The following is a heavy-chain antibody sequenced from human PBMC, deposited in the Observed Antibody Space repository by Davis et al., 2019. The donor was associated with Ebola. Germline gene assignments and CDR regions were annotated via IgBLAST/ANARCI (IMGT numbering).Heavy chain of an antibody. CDR3: AAIVVVPAAIFGDYYYYGMDV. Sequence: MPSETLSLTCAVSGGSISSSNWWSWVRQPPGKGLEWIGEIYHSGSTNYNPSLKSRVTISVDRSKNQFSLKLSSVTAADTAVYYCAAIVVVPAAIFGDYYYYGMDVWGQGTTVTVSS. CDR1: GGSISSSNW. V-gene: IGHV4-4*02. CDR2: IYHSGST. D-gene: IGHD2-2*02. J-gene: IGHJ6*02.